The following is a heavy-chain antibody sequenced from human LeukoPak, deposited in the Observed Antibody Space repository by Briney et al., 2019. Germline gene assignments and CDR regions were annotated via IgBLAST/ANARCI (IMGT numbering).Heavy chain of an antibody. CDR2: IYYTGST. Sequence: SETLSLTCSVSGGSISSSSYYWGWIRQPPGKGLEWIGSIYYTGSTYYNPSLKSRVTISIDTSKSQFSLNLRSVTAADTAVYYCARQAYYYDSSGYYWGQGTLVTVSS. CDR3: ARQAYYYDSSGYY. D-gene: IGHD3-22*01. CDR1: GGSISSSSYY. J-gene: IGHJ4*02. V-gene: IGHV4-39*01.